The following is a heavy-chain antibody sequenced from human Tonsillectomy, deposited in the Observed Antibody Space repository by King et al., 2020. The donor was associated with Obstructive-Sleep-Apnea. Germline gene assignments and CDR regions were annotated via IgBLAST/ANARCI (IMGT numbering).Heavy chain of an antibody. Sequence: VQLQQWGAGLLKPSETLSLTCAVYGGSFSGYYWSWIRQPPGKGLEWIGEINHSGSTNYNPSLKSRVTISVDTSKNQFSLKLSSVTAADTAVYYCARGDCSGGSCHGPYYYGMDVWGQGTTVTVSS. CDR2: INHSGST. J-gene: IGHJ6*02. V-gene: IGHV4-34*01. CDR3: ARGDCSGGSCHGPYYYGMDV. D-gene: IGHD2-15*01. CDR1: GGSFSGYY.